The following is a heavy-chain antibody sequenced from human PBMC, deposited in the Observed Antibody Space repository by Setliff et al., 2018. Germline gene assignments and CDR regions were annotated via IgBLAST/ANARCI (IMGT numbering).Heavy chain of an antibody. J-gene: IGHJ4*02. D-gene: IGHD5-18*01. V-gene: IGHV1-69*13. Sequence: SVKVSCKASGGTFNTYAINWVRQAPGQELAWMGGIVPVFGTRNYAQKFQGRVTFSADDSANTAYMELTSLTSEDTAVYYCARNIGMGQRDYFDYWGQGTVVTVSS. CDR1: GGTFNTYA. CDR3: ARNIGMGQRDYFDY. CDR2: IVPVFGTR.